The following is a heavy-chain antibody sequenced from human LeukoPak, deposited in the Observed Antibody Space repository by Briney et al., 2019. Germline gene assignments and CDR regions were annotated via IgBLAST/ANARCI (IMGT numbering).Heavy chain of an antibody. D-gene: IGHD3-22*01. J-gene: IGHJ4*02. CDR3: AKRTYDSSGYGDY. Sequence: GGSLRLSCAASGFTFSSYAMSWVRQAPGKGLEWVSAISGSGGSTYYADSVKGRSTISRDNSKNTLYLQMNSLRAEDTAVYYCAKRTYDSSGYGDYWGQGTLVTVSS. CDR2: ISGSGGST. CDR1: GFTFSSYA. V-gene: IGHV3-23*01.